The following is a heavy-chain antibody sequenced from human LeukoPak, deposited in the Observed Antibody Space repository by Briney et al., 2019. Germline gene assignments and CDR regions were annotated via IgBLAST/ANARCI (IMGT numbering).Heavy chain of an antibody. D-gene: IGHD5-18*01. V-gene: IGHV4-59*01. Sequence: SETLSLTCTVSGGSISSYYWSWIRQPPGKGLEWIGYIYYSGSTNYNPSLKSRVTISVDTSKNQFSLKLSSVTAADTAVYYCARLEDTAMVMGVVWGQGTLVTVSS. J-gene: IGHJ4*02. CDR3: ARLEDTAMVMGVV. CDR1: GGSISSYY. CDR2: IYYSGST.